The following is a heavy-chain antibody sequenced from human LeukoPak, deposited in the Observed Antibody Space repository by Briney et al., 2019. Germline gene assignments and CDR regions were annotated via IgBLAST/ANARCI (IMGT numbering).Heavy chain of an antibody. J-gene: IGHJ3*02. CDR1: GFIFSSYW. CDR3: ARGGAYHALDI. D-gene: IGHD2-15*01. CDR2: INNDGTGT. V-gene: IGHV3-74*01. Sequence: GGSLRLSCAASGFIFSSYWMYWVRQAPGKGLVWVSRINNDGTGTTFADSVKGRFTISRDNAKNTLYLQMNSLRAEDTAVYYCARGGAYHALDIWGQGTMVTVSS.